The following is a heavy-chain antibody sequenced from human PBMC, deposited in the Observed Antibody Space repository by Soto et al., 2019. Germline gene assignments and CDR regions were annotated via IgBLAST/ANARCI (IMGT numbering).Heavy chain of an antibody. V-gene: IGHV3-7*03. CDR3: ARYFRGSGRYFFDY. CDR2: INQDGGGT. Sequence: GSLRRSCVASGFTFITSFMGWVRQAPGKGLEWVANINQDGGGTYYVDSVEGRFTISRDNAKDSLYLQMNSLRGEDTAVYYCARYFRGSGRYFFDYWGQGTLVTVS. J-gene: IGHJ4*02. CDR1: GFTFITSF. D-gene: IGHD6-19*01.